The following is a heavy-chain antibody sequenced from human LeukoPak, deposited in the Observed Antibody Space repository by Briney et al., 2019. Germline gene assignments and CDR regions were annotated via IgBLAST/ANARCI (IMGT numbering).Heavy chain of an antibody. CDR2: VSDSGDIT. CDR1: GFTFSGYA. V-gene: IGHV3-23*01. CDR3: AGTRAVAPLYQLDY. D-gene: IGHD6-19*01. Sequence: GGSLRLSCAASGFTFSGYAMSWVRQAPGKGLEWVSLVSDSGDITYYADSVKGRFTISSDNSRNTLFLQMNSLRAEDTAVYYCAGTRAVAPLYQLDYWGQGTLVTVSS. J-gene: IGHJ4*02.